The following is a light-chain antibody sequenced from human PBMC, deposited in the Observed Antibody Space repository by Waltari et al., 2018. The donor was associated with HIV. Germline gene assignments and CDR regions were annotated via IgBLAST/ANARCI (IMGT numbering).Light chain of an antibody. CDR3: SSYANKNGFYVV. CDR2: EVT. V-gene: IGLV2-8*01. J-gene: IGLJ2*01. Sequence: QSALTQPPSASGSPGQSVTISCTGTNSDIGGYNYVSWYQQHPGKAPKLVISEVTKRPSGVPGRFSGSKSGTTASLTVSGLQAEDEADYYCSSYANKNGFYVVFRGGTRLTVL. CDR1: NSDIGGYNY.